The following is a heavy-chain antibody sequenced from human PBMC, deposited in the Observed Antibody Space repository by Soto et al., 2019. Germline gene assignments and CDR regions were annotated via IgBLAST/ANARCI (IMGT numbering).Heavy chain of an antibody. CDR1: GCSFTSYW. Sequence: GESLKISCKGSGCSFTSYWIGWARQMPGKGLEWMGIIYPGDSDTRYSPSFQGQVTISADKSISTAYLQWSSLKASDTAMYYCATVDSSSWQPNSDYWGQGTLVTVSS. J-gene: IGHJ4*02. CDR2: IYPGDSDT. CDR3: ATVDSSSWQPNSDY. D-gene: IGHD6-13*01. V-gene: IGHV5-51*01.